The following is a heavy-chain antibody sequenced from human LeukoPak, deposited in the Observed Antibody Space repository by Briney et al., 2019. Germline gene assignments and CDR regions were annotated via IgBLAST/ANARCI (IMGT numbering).Heavy chain of an antibody. V-gene: IGHV1-2*02. Sequence: ASVKVSCKASGYTFTGYYMHWVRQAPGQGLEWMGWINPNSGGTNYAQKFQGRVTMTRDTSISTAYMELSRLRSDDTAVYYCARDHILTDSRADYFDYWGQGTLVTVSS. J-gene: IGHJ4*02. CDR2: INPNSGGT. CDR1: GYTFTGYY. D-gene: IGHD3-9*01. CDR3: ARDHILTDSRADYFDY.